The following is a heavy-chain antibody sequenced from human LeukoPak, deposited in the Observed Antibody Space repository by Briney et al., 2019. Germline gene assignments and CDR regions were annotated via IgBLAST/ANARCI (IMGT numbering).Heavy chain of an antibody. D-gene: IGHD6-19*01. CDR1: GFTFSSYA. CDR3: AKDREIAVAGYRWVAYFDY. J-gene: IGHJ4*02. Sequence: GGSLRLSCAASGFTFSSYAMSWVRQAPGKGLEWVSAISGSGGRTNYADSVKGRFTISRDNSKNTLYLQMNSLRAEDTALYYCAKDREIAVAGYRWVAYFDYWGQGTLVTVSS. V-gene: IGHV3-23*01. CDR2: ISGSGGRT.